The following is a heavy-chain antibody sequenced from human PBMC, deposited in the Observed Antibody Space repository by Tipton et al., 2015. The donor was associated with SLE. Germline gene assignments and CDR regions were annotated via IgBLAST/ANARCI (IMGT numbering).Heavy chain of an antibody. V-gene: IGHV4-59*08. CDR1: GGSISSYY. CDR2: IYYSGST. CDR3: ARLDGGATRFDY. J-gene: IGHJ4*02. Sequence: TLSLTCTVSGGSISSYYWSWIRQPPGKGLEWIGYIYYSGSTNYNPSLKSRVTISVDTSKNQFSLKPSSVTAADTAVYYCARLDGGATRFDYWGQGTLVTVSS. D-gene: IGHD1-26*01.